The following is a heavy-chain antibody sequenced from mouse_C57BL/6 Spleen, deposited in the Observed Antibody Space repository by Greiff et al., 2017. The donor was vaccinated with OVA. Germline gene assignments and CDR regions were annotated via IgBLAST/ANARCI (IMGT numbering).Heavy chain of an antibody. CDR1: GYSITSGYY. V-gene: IGHV3-6*01. CDR3: ARGEWFAY. Sequence: ESGPGLVKPSQSLSLTCSVTGYSITSGYYWNWLRQFPGNKLEWMGYISYDGSNNYNPSLKNRISITRDTSKNQFFLKLNSVTTEDTATYYCARGEWFAYWGQGTLVTVSA. J-gene: IGHJ3*01. CDR2: ISYDGSN.